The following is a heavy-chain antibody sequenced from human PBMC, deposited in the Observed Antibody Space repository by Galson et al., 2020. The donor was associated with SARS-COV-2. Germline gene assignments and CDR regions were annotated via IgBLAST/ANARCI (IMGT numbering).Heavy chain of an antibody. CDR3: ARGGTALGNHGMDV. D-gene: IGHD2-21*02. CDR2: VYTSGGT. V-gene: IGHV4-4*07. Sequence: SETLSLTCTVSGGSISSYYWSWIRQPAGKGLEWIGRVYTSGGTNYNPSLKSRVTMSIDTSKNQFSLNLSSVTAADTAVYYCARGGTALGNHGMDVWGQGTTVTVSS. CDR1: GGSISSYY. J-gene: IGHJ6*02.